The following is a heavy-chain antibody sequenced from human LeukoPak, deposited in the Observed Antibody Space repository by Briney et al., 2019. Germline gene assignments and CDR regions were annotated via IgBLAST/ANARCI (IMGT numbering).Heavy chain of an antibody. CDR2: INHSGST. J-gene: IGHJ4*02. Sequence: PSETLSLTCAVYGGSFSGYYWSWIRQPPGKGLEWIGEINHSGSTNYNPSLKSRVTISVDTSKNQFSLKLSSVTAADTAVHYCARISGYYFDYWGQGTLVTVSS. V-gene: IGHV4-34*01. D-gene: IGHD3-9*01. CDR1: GGSFSGYY. CDR3: ARISGYYFDY.